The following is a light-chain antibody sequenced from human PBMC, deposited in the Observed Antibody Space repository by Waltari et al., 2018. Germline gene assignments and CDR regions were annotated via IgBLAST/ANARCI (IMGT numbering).Light chain of an antibody. CDR1: QSLLHSPGNTF. Sequence: DILMTQPPPSLSVTPGEPASISCRSSQSLLHSPGNTFLDWYLQKPGQSPQLLIYLVSNRASGVPDRFSGSGSGTDFTLKISRVEAEDVGFYFCMQARQTPWTFGQGTKVEIK. J-gene: IGKJ1*01. V-gene: IGKV2-28*01. CDR2: LVS. CDR3: MQARQTPWT.